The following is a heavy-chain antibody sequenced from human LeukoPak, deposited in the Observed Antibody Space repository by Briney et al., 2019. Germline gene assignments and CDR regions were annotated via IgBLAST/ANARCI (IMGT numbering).Heavy chain of an antibody. Sequence: KPSETLSLTCTVSGGSISSYYWSWIRQPPGKGLEWIGYIYYSGSTNYNPSLKSRVTISVDTSKNQFSLKLNSVTAADTAVYYCARGVYYDEKLDYWGQGTLVTVSS. V-gene: IGHV4-59*01. CDR3: ARGVYYDEKLDY. J-gene: IGHJ4*02. CDR1: GGSISSYY. D-gene: IGHD3-3*01. CDR2: IYYSGST.